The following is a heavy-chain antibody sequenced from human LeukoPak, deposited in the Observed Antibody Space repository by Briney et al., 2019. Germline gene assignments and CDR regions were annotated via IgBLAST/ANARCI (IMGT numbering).Heavy chain of an antibody. CDR3: ARDRPDRRFLEWFSNPMDV. D-gene: IGHD3-3*01. CDR2: ISSSSSYI. J-gene: IGHJ6*03. CDR1: GFTFSSYS. V-gene: IGHV3-21*01. Sequence: PGGSLRLSCAASGFTFSSYSMNWVRQAPGKGLEWVSSISSSSSYIYYADSVKGRFTISRDNAKNSLYLQMNSLRAEDTAVYYCARDRPDRRFLEWFSNPMDVWGKGTTVTVSS.